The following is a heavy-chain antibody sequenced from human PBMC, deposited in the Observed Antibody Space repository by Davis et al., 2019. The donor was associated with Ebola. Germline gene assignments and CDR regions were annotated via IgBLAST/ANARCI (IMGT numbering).Heavy chain of an antibody. CDR1: GFDFGDYA. Sequence: GGSLRLSCTASGFDFGDYAVSWVRQPPGKGLEWVGFIRSKDYGGTTQYAASVKGRFTFSRDDSKTIAYLQMNSLKTEDTAIYYCSRGRNGLDYWGQGILVTVSS. D-gene: IGHD2-8*01. V-gene: IGHV3-49*04. CDR2: IRSKDYGGTT. CDR3: SRGRNGLDY. J-gene: IGHJ4*02.